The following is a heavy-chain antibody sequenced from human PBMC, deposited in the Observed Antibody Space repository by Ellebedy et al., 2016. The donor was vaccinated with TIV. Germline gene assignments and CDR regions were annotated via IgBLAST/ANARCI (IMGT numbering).Heavy chain of an antibody. V-gene: IGHV3-7*03. Sequence: GGSLRLSCAASGFTFTSFWMTWVRQAPGKGLEWVANINQDGSERNYLDSVKGRFTISRDNSKNTLYLQMNSLRAEDTAVYYCARDMLEYYDSSGHPSWGQGTLVTVSS. CDR3: ARDMLEYYDSSGHPS. J-gene: IGHJ4*02. D-gene: IGHD3-22*01. CDR1: GFTFTSFW. CDR2: INQDGSER.